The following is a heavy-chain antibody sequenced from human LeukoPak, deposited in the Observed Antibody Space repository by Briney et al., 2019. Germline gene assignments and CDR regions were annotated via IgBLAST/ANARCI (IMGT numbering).Heavy chain of an antibody. J-gene: IGHJ4*02. Sequence: PSETLSLTCTVSGGSISSYYWSWIRQPPGKGLEWIGYIYYSGSTNYNPSLKSRVTISVDTSKNQFSLKLSSVTAADTAVYYCAREGVFEGYFDYWGQGTLVTVSS. CDR1: GGSISSYY. CDR3: AREGVFEGYFDY. V-gene: IGHV4-59*01. CDR2: IYYSGST.